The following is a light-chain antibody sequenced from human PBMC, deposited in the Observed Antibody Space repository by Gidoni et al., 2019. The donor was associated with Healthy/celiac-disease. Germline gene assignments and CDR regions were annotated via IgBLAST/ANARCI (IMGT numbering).Light chain of an antibody. CDR3: QQGYSTPRT. V-gene: IGKV1-39*01. Sequence: IQMTQSPSSLSASVGDRVTITCLASQSISSYLNWYQQKPGKAPQLLIYAASSLQSGVPSRFSGSGSGTDFTLTISSLQPEDFATYYCQQGYSTPRTFGQXTKVEIK. CDR1: QSISSY. J-gene: IGKJ1*01. CDR2: AAS.